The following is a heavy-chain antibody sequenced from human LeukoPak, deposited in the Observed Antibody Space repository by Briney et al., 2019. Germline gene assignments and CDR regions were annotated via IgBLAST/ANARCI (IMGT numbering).Heavy chain of an antibody. Sequence: PGGSLRLSCAASGFTFSSYNMNWVRQAPGKWLEWVSSISFSSTYIYYADSVKGRFTISRDNAKNSLYLQMNSLRAEDTAVYYCATDLFDYMDVWGKGTTVTVSS. V-gene: IGHV3-21*01. CDR1: GFTFSSYN. J-gene: IGHJ6*03. CDR2: ISFSSTYI. CDR3: ATDLFDYMDV. D-gene: IGHD2-21*01.